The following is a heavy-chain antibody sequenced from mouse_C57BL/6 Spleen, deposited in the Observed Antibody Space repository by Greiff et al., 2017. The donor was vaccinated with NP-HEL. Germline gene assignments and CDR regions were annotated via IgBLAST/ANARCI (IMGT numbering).Heavy chain of an antibody. Sequence: VQLQQSVAELVRPGASVKLSCTASGFNIKNTYMHWVKQRPEQGLEWIGRIDPANGNTTYAPKFQGKATITADTSSNTAYLQLISLTSENTAIYYWALAELLWSFAYWGQGTLVTVSA. CDR1: GFNIKNTY. CDR2: IDPANGNT. CDR3: ALAELLWSFAY. D-gene: IGHD2-1*01. J-gene: IGHJ3*01. V-gene: IGHV14-3*01.